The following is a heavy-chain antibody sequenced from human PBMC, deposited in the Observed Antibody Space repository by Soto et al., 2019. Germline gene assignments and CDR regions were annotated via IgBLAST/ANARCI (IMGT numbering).Heavy chain of an antibody. Sequence: ASVKVSCKASGYTFTSSYIHWVRQAPGQGPEWMGIINPTSGGTSYAQNLQGRVTMTRDTSTRTVYMELNSLRSDDTAVYYCARGPGASGLDVWGQGTTVTVPS. CDR1: GYTFTSSY. J-gene: IGHJ6*02. D-gene: IGHD2-8*02. CDR3: ARGPGASGLDV. V-gene: IGHV1-46*01. CDR2: INPTSGGT.